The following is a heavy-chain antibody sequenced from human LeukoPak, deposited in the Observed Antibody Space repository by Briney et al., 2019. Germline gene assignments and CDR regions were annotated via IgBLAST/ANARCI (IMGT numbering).Heavy chain of an antibody. Sequence: GGSLRLSCAASGFTMSSHWMTCVRQAPGKGLEWVANIKHDGSATFSVGSVNDRFTISRDNAKNSLYLQMNSLRAEDTAVYYCARTKIEATILDYWGQGTLVTVSS. CDR1: GFTMSSHW. V-gene: IGHV3-7*01. CDR2: IKHDGSAT. D-gene: IGHD5-12*01. CDR3: ARTKIEATILDY. J-gene: IGHJ4*02.